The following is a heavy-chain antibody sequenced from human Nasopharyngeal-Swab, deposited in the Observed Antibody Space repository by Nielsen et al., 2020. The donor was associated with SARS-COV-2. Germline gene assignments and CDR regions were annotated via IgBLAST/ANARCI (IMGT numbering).Heavy chain of an antibody. CDR1: GYTFTSYG. CDR2: ISAYNGNT. CDR3: ARDVESDSSGYYYYYGMDV. D-gene: IGHD3-22*01. J-gene: IGHJ6*02. Sequence: ASVKVSCKASGYTFTSYGISWVRQAPGQGLEWMGWISAYNGNTNYAQKLQGRVTMTTDTPTSTAYMELRSLRSDDTAVYYCARDVESDSSGYYYYYGMDVWGQGTTVTVSS. V-gene: IGHV1-18*01.